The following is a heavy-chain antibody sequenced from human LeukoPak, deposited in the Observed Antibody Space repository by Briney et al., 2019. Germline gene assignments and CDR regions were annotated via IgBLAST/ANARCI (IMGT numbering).Heavy chain of an antibody. D-gene: IGHD3-3*01. Sequence: SETLSLTCTVSGDSISSYYWSWIRQPAGKGLEWIGRIHPSGSTNYNPSLKSRVTLSVDTSKNQFSLKLSSVTAADTAVYYCARTRITIFGVVIPDASDIWGQGTMVTVSS. CDR3: ARTRITIFGVVIPDASDI. CDR1: GDSISSYY. J-gene: IGHJ3*02. CDR2: IHPSGST. V-gene: IGHV4-4*07.